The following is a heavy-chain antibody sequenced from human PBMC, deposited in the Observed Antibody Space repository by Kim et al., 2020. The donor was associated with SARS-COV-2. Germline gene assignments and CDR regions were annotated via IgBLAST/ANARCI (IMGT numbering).Heavy chain of an antibody. CDR1: GFTFSSHW. Sequence: GGSLRLSCAASGFTFSSHWMHWVRQAPGKGPVWVSRINADRSVIEYAASVKGRFTISRDNAKSTLDLQMNSLRPEDTAVYYCARGSGNYGFDPWGQG. CDR3: ARGSGNYGFDP. CDR2: INADRSVI. D-gene: IGHD3-22*01. V-gene: IGHV3-74*01. J-gene: IGHJ5*02.